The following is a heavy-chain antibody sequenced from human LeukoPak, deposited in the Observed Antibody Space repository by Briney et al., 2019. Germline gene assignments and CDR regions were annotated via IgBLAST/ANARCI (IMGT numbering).Heavy chain of an antibody. V-gene: IGHV4-34*01. J-gene: IGHJ3*02. Sequence: KPSETLSLTCAVYGGSFSGYYWSWVRQPPGKGLEWIGEINHSGSTNYNPSLKSRVTISVDTSKNQFPLKLSSVTAADTAVYYCAISGSYHTDASDIWGQGTMVTVSS. CDR2: INHSGST. CDR1: GGSFSGYY. D-gene: IGHD1-26*01. CDR3: AISGSYHTDASDI.